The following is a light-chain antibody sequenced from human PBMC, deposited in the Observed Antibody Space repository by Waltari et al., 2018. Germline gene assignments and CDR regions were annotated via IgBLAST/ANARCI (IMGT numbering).Light chain of an antibody. Sequence: EIMLTQSPGTLSLSPGERATLSCRASQTVKSGYLAWFQQKPGQAPRLLIYSASSRAAGIPDRFSGSGSGTDFTLTITRLEPEDFAVYYCQQYGTSPMYTFGQGTTLEI. CDR3: QQYGTSPMYT. CDR1: QTVKSGY. J-gene: IGKJ2*01. V-gene: IGKV3-20*01. CDR2: SAS.